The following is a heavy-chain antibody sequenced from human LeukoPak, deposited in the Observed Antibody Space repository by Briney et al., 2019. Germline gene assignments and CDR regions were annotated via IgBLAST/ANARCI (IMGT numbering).Heavy chain of an antibody. Sequence: SQTLSLTCTVSGGSISSGPYYWIWIRQHPGKGLEWIGYITYSGNTNYYPALNSRVTVSLDTSKTQFSLKLSSVTAADTAVYYCARIAYDALDSYYYGMDVWGQGTTVTVSS. CDR2: ITYSGNT. CDR3: ARIAYDALDSYYYGMDV. CDR1: GGSISSGPYY. D-gene: IGHD3-3*01. J-gene: IGHJ6*02. V-gene: IGHV4-31*03.